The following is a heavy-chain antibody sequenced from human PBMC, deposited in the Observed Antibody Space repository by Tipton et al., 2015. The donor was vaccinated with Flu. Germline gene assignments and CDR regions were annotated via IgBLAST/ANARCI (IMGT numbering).Heavy chain of an antibody. D-gene: IGHD4-17*01. CDR3: ARDNGDYEAGPRGAFDI. CDR1: GFTFSSYG. CDR2: IWYDGSNK. J-gene: IGHJ3*02. V-gene: IGHV3-33*01. Sequence: RSLRLSCAASGFTFSSYGMHWVRQAPGKGLEWVAVIWYDGSNKYYADSVKGRFTISRDNSKNTLYLQMNSLRAEDTAVYYCARDNGDYEAGPRGAFDIWGQGTMVTVSS.